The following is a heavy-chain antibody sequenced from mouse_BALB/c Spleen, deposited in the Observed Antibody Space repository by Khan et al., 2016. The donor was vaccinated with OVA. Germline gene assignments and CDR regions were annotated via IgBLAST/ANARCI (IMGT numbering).Heavy chain of an antibody. CDR1: GFTLRGYG. CDR3: ARMARTIN. CDR2: INSNGGST. Sequence: EVQLVESGGGLVQPGGSLKLSCAPSGFTLRGYGMPWVRQTPDKRLKWVATINSNGGSTYYPDSVKGRFTISRDNAKNTLYLQMSSLKTEDTAMYYCARMARTINWGQGTTLTVSS. J-gene: IGHJ2*01. V-gene: IGHV5-6-3*01.